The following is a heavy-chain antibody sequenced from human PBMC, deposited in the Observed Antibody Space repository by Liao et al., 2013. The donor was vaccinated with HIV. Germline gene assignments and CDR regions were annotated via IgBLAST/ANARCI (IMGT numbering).Heavy chain of an antibody. Sequence: QVQLQESGPGLLKPSETLSLTCNVSGDSINNYYWNWIRQPPGKGLEWIGYIHYSGGSNYNPSLKSRLTLSLDTSKNQVSLKVNSVTAADTAVYFCATHAGRGFDFWSAYYVNDAFDIWGQGTMVTVSS. CDR1: GDSINNYY. CDR3: ATHAGRGFDFWSAYYVNDAFDI. J-gene: IGHJ3*02. CDR2: IHYSGGS. D-gene: IGHD3-3*01. V-gene: IGHV4-59*01.